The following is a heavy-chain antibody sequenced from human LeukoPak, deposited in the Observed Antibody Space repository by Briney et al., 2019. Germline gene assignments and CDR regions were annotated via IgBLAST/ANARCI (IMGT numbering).Heavy chain of an antibody. J-gene: IGHJ4*02. CDR3: ARGRGY. V-gene: IGHV4-34*01. CDR2: INHSGST. CDR1: GGFFSGYY. Sequence: SETLSLTCVVYGGFFSGYYWSWIRQPPGKGLEWIGEINHSGSTNYNPSLKSRVTISVDTSKNQFSLKLSSVTAADTAVYYCARGRGYWGQGTLVTVSS.